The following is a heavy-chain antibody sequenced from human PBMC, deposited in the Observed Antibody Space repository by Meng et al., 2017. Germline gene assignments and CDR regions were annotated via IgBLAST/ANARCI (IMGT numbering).Heavy chain of an antibody. Sequence: VHLQQVGGGLLKASETLSLTCAVYGGSFSGYDWSWIRQPPGKGLELIGESNHSGSTNYNPSLKSRVTISVDTSKNQFSLKLSSVTAADTAVYYCARKFTMVRGIYNWFDPWGQGTLVTVSS. CDR3: ARKFTMVRGIYNWFDP. CDR2: SNHSGST. D-gene: IGHD3-10*01. J-gene: IGHJ5*02. CDR1: GGSFSGYD. V-gene: IGHV4-34*01.